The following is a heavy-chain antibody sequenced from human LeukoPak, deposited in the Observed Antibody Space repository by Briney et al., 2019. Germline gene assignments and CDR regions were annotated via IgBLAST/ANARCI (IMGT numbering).Heavy chain of an antibody. Sequence: GGSLRLSCAASGFTFSSYAMSWVRQAPGKGLEWVSAISGSGGSTYYADSVKGRFTISRDNSKNTLYLQMNSLRADDTAVYYCARDERAVVMAGGSWFDPWGQGTRVTVSS. CDR3: ARDERAVVMAGGSWFDP. J-gene: IGHJ5*02. CDR1: GFTFSSYA. D-gene: IGHD2/OR15-2a*01. V-gene: IGHV3-23*01. CDR2: ISGSGGST.